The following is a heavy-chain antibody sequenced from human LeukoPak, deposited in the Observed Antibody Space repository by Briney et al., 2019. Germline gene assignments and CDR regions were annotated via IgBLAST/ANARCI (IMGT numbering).Heavy chain of an antibody. J-gene: IGHJ4*02. V-gene: IGHV4-30-4*01. D-gene: IGHD3-10*01. CDR1: GGSISSGDYY. Sequence: PSQTLSLTCTVSGGSISSGDYYWSWIRQPPGKGLEWIVYTYYSGSTYYNPSLKSRVTISVDTSKNQFSLKLSSVTAADTAVYYCAQGGDYYGSGSLDYWGQGTLVTVSS. CDR3: AQGGDYYGSGSLDY. CDR2: TYYSGST.